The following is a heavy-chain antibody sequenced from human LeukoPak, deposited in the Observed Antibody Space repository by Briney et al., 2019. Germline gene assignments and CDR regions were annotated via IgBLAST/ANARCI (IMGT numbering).Heavy chain of an antibody. J-gene: IGHJ4*02. CDR1: GFTFSSYS. Sequence: PGGSLRLSCAASGFTFSSYSMNWVRQAPGKGLDWVSAISGSGGSTYYADSVKGRFTISRDNSKNTLYLQMNSLRADDTAVYYCAKTPLSVAPGDFFDYWGQGTLVTVSS. V-gene: IGHV3-23*01. CDR3: AKTPLSVAPGDFFDY. CDR2: ISGSGGST. D-gene: IGHD6-19*01.